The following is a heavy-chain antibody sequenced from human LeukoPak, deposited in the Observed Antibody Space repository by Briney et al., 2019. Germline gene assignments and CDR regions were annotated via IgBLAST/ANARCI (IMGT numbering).Heavy chain of an antibody. Sequence: ASVKVSCKASGGTFTNYAINWVRQAPGRGLEWMGGITPIFGTANYVQKFHGRVTITADKSTSTAHMELSRLRSEDTAIYYCARASSDDTAMATPFAYWGQGTRVTVSA. CDR2: ITPIFGTA. CDR3: ARASSDDTAMATPFAY. J-gene: IGHJ4*02. D-gene: IGHD5-18*01. CDR1: GGTFTNYA. V-gene: IGHV1-69*06.